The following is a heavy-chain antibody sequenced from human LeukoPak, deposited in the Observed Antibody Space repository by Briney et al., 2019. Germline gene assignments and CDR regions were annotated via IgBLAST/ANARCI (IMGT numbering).Heavy chain of an antibody. CDR2: ISSSSTYI. D-gene: IGHD2-15*01. Sequence: PGGSLRLSCAASGFTFSSYSMNWVRQAPGKGLEWVSYISSSSTYIYYADSVTGRFTISRDNAKNSLYLQINSLRAEDTALYYCAKGGGSIGRSYYFDYWGQGILVTVSS. J-gene: IGHJ4*02. V-gene: IGHV3-21*05. CDR3: AKGGGSIGRSYYFDY. CDR1: GFTFSSYS.